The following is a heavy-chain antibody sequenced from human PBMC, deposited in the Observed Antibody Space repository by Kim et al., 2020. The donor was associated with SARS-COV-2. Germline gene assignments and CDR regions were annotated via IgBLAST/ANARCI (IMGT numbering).Heavy chain of an antibody. CDR3: ARAEGAAAPGY. J-gene: IGHJ4*02. D-gene: IGHD6-13*01. CDR2: ISYDGSNK. Sequence: GGSLRLSCAASGFTFSSYGMHWVRQAPGKGLEWVAVISYDGSNKYYADSVKGRFTISRDNSKNTLYLQMNSLRAEDTAVYYCARAEGAAAPGYWGQGTLVTVSS. V-gene: IGHV3-33*05. CDR1: GFTFSSYG.